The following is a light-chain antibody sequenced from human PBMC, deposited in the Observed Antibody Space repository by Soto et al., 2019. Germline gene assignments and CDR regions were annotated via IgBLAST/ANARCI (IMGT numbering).Light chain of an antibody. CDR1: QSVISSY. V-gene: IGKV3-20*01. CDR2: GAS. Sequence: ESVLTQSPGTLSLSPGERATLSCRASQSVISSYLAWYRQKPGQAPRLLIYGASSRATGIPDRISGSASETDFTLTISILEPEDFAVYYCQPYGTSPLTFGPGNKVDIK. CDR3: QPYGTSPLT. J-gene: IGKJ3*01.